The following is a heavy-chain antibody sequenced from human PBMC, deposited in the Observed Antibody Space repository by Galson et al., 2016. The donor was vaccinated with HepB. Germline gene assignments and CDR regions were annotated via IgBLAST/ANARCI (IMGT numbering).Heavy chain of an antibody. Sequence: SETLSLTCTVSGGSISSYYWSWFRQPAGKGLEWIGRIYASGSTNYNPSLKSRVTMSVDTSKNQFSLKLSSVTAADTAVYYCARVGYNNYEFFQDYYHYYGLDVWGKGTTVTVSS. V-gene: IGHV4-4*07. D-gene: IGHD3-3*01. CDR1: GGSISSYY. CDR3: ARVGYNNYEFFQDYYHYYGLDV. CDR2: IYASGST. J-gene: IGHJ6*04.